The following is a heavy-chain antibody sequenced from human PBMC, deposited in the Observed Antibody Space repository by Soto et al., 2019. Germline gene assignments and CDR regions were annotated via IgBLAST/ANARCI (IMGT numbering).Heavy chain of an antibody. J-gene: IGHJ5*02. D-gene: IGHD2-15*01. CDR1: GGSISSYY. V-gene: IGHV4-59*01. Sequence: LSLTCTVSGGSISSYYWSWIRQPPGKGLEWIGYIYYSGSTNYNPSLKSRVTISVDTSKNQFSLKLSSVTAADTAVYYCARVIGYCSGGSCNWFDPWGQGTLVTVSP. CDR2: IYYSGST. CDR3: ARVIGYCSGGSCNWFDP.